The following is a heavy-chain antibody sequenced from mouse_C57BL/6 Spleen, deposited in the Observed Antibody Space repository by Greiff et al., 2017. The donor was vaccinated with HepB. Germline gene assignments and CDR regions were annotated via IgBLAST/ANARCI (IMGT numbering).Heavy chain of an antibody. J-gene: IGHJ4*01. CDR1: GYTFTSYW. D-gene: IGHD1-1*02. CDR3: ARAVDYYALDY. CDR2: IYPGSGST. V-gene: IGHV1-55*01. Sequence: QVQLKQSGAELVKPGASVKMSCKASGYTFTSYWITWVKQRPGQGLEWIGDIYPGSGSTNYNEKFKSKATLTVDTSSSTAYMQLSSLTSEDSAVYYCARAVDYYALDYWGQGTTVTVSS.